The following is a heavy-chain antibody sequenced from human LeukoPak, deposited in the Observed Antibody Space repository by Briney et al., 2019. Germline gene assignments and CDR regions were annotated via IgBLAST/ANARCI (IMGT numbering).Heavy chain of an antibody. V-gene: IGHV3-30*18. Sequence: PGGSLRLSCAASGFTFSNYGMHWDRQAPGKGLEWVAFISYDGSNKYYADSVKGRFTISRDNSKNTLYLQMNSLRVEDTAVYYCAKDMREAVAVSDYWGQGTLVTVSS. CDR1: GFTFSNYG. J-gene: IGHJ4*02. CDR3: AKDMREAVAVSDY. CDR2: ISYDGSNK. D-gene: IGHD6-19*01.